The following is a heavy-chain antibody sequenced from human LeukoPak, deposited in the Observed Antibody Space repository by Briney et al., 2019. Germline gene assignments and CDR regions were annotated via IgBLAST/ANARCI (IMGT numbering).Heavy chain of an antibody. CDR2: IIPIFGTA. J-gene: IGHJ4*02. V-gene: IGHV1-69*13. Sequence: GASVKVSCKASGGTFSKYTISWVRQAPGQGLEWMGGIIPIFGTANYAQKFQGGVTITADESTSTAYMELSSLRSEDTAVYYCARSNYDFWSGYSSYYFDYWGQGTLVTVSS. D-gene: IGHD3-3*01. CDR3: ARSNYDFWSGYSSYYFDY. CDR1: GGTFSKYT.